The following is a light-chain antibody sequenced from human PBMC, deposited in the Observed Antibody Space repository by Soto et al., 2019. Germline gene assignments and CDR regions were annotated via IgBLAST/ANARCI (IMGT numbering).Light chain of an antibody. CDR1: SSDVGSYNL. CDR3: GTWDSSLSAYV. V-gene: IGLV1-51*01. J-gene: IGLJ1*01. Sequence: QSALTQPASVSGSPGQSITISCTGTSSDVGSYNLVSWYQQHPGKAPKLLIYDNNKRPSGIPDRFSGSKSGTSATLGITGLQTGDEADYYCGTWDSSLSAYVFGTGTKLTVL. CDR2: DNN.